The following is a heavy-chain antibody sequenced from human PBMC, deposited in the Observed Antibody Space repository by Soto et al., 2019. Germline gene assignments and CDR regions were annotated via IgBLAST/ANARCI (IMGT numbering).Heavy chain of an antibody. J-gene: IGHJ6*02. CDR3: MRPATRGRHYFYFGMEV. Sequence: GGSLRLSCAASGFTFSSYAMSWVRQAPGKGLEWVSGISSSGGSTYYADSVKGRFTISRDNSKNTLFLRMNRPRVEDTAVYYCMRPATRGRHYFYFGMEVWGQGTTVTV. CDR1: GFTFSSYA. CDR2: ISSSGGST. V-gene: IGHV3-23*01. D-gene: IGHD2-2*01.